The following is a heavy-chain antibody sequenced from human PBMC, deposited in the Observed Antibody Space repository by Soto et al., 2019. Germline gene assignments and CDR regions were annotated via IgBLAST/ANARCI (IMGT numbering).Heavy chain of an antibody. D-gene: IGHD3-22*01. J-gene: IGHJ6*02. V-gene: IGHV4-30-4*01. CDR2: IYYSGST. Sequence: SETLSLTCTVSGGSISSGDYYWSWIRQPPGKGLEWIGYIYYSGSTYYNPSLKSRVTISVDTSKNQFSLKLSSVTAADTAVYYCARAQPLHYYDSSGYSTPNGMDVWGQGTTVTVS. CDR1: GGSISSGDYY. CDR3: ARAQPLHYYDSSGYSTPNGMDV.